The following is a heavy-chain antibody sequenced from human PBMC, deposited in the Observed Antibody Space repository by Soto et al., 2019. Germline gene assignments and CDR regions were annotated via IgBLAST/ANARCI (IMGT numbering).Heavy chain of an antibody. CDR3: ARDVGLARSHYYYYMDV. V-gene: IGHV3-33*01. CDR2: IWYDGSNK. D-gene: IGHD6-19*01. J-gene: IGHJ6*03. CDR1: GFTFSSYG. Sequence: GGSLRLSCAASGFTFSSYGMHWVRQAPGKGLEWVAVIWYDGSNKYYADSVKGRFTISRDNSKNTLYLQMNSLRAEDTAVYYCARDVGLARSHYYYYMDVWGKGTTVTVSS.